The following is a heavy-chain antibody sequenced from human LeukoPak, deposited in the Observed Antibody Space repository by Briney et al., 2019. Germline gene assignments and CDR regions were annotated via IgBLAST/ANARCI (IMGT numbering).Heavy chain of an antibody. CDR2: IYHSGTI. D-gene: IGHD6-13*01. Sequence: TASETLSLTCTVSGYSISSGYYWGWIRQPPGKGLEWLASIYHSGTIYYNPSIKSRVTISVDTSKNQFSLKLTSVTAADTAVYYCARGLGRQQLVSPFDYWGQGTLVTVSS. CDR3: ARGLGRQQLVSPFDY. V-gene: IGHV4-38-2*02. CDR1: GYSISSGYY. J-gene: IGHJ4*02.